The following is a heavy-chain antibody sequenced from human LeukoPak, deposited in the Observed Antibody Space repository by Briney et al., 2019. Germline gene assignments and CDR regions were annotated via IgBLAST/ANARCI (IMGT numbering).Heavy chain of an antibody. Sequence: TSQTLSLTCTVSGGSISSGDYYWSWIRQPPGKGLEWIGYIYHSGSTYYNPSLKSRVTLSVDMSKNQLSLKVSSVTAADTAVYYCARDAGYGHYNYWGQGTLVTVSS. J-gene: IGHJ4*02. V-gene: IGHV4-30-4*08. CDR2: IYHSGST. D-gene: IGHD5-18*01. CDR1: GGSISSGDYY. CDR3: ARDAGYGHYNY.